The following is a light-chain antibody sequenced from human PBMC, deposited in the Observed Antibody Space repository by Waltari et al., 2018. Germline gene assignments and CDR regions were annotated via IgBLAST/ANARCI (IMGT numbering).Light chain of an antibody. CDR3: MIWHSSTWV. J-gene: IGLJ3*02. V-gene: IGLV5-45*02. CDR2: YKSESDK. Sequence: QAVLTQPSSLSASPGASASLTCTLRSGINVANYRIHWYHQKPGSPPQYLLRYKSESDKQQGSGVPSRFSGSKDASANSGILLISGLQSEDEADYYCMIWHSSTWVFGGGTKLTVL. CDR1: SGINVANYR.